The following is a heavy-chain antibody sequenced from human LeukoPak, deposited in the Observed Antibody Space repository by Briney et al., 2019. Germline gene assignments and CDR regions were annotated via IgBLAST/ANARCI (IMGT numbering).Heavy chain of an antibody. Sequence: PSETLSLTCTVSGGSISRGDYYWSWIRQSPGKGLEWIGYIYYSGSTFYNPSLKSRLTISVDTSKNRFSLKLNSVTAADTAVYYCARVRRFGELYNYYGMDVWGKGTTVTVSS. V-gene: IGHV4-30-4*01. CDR1: GGSISRGDYY. CDR3: ARVRRFGELYNYYGMDV. J-gene: IGHJ6*04. CDR2: IYYSGST. D-gene: IGHD3-10*01.